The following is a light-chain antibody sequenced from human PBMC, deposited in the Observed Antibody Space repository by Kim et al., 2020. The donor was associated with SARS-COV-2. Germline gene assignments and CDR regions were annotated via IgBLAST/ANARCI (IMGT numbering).Light chain of an antibody. Sequence: PGDSATLSCRASQSVSNYLAWYQQKPGQAPRLLIHDTSNRATGIPARFSGSGSGTDFTLTISSLEPEDFAVYYCQQRSNWPPRVTFGQGTRLEIK. CDR3: QQRSNWPPRVT. J-gene: IGKJ5*01. V-gene: IGKV3-11*01. CDR1: QSVSNY. CDR2: DTS.